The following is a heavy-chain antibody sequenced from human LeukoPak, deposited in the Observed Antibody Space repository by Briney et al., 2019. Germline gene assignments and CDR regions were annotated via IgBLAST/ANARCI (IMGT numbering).Heavy chain of an antibody. CDR2: IYPGDSDT. CDR3: ARQGYSSPSRFDY. J-gene: IGHJ4*02. V-gene: IGHV5-51*01. D-gene: IGHD6-6*01. CDR1: GYTFTNYW. Sequence: GESLKISCKGSGYTFTNYWIGWGRPMPGKGREWMGIIYPGDSDTRYSPSFQGQVTISADKSISTAYLQWSSLKASDTAMYYCARQGYSSPSRFDYWGQGTLVTVSS.